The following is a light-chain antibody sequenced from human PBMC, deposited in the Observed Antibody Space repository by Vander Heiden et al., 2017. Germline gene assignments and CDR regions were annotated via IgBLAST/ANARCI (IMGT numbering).Light chain of an antibody. CDR3: QSYDSSLSGYV. J-gene: IGLJ2*01. V-gene: IGLV1-40*01. Sequence: QSVLTQPPSVSGAPGQRVTISCTGSSSNIAAGYDVHWYQQLPGTAPKLLIYGNSNRPSGVPDRFSGSKSGTSASLAITGLQAEDEADYYCQSYDSSLSGYVFGGGTKLTVL. CDR2: GNS. CDR1: SSNIAAGYD.